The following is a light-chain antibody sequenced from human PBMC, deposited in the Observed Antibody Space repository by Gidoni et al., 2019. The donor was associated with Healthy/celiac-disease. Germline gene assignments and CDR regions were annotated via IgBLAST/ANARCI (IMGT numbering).Light chain of an antibody. Sequence: IVLTQSPATLSLSPGERATISCRASQSVSSYLAWYQQKPGQAPRLLIYDASNRATGIPARFSGSGSGTDFTLTISSLEPEDFAVYYCQQRSNWPTFGGGTKVEIK. CDR2: DAS. CDR3: QQRSNWPT. V-gene: IGKV3-11*01. J-gene: IGKJ4*01. CDR1: QSVSSY.